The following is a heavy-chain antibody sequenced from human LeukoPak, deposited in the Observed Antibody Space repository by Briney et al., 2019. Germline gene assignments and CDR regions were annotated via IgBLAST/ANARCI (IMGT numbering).Heavy chain of an antibody. Sequence: GGSLRLSCAASGFTFSSYSMNWVRQAPGKGLEWVSYISSSSSTIYYADSVKGRFTISRDNAKNSLYLQMNSLRAEDTAVYYCAREGCSSTSCYYYYMDVWGKGTTVTVSS. CDR2: ISSSSSTI. D-gene: IGHD2-2*01. J-gene: IGHJ6*03. CDR1: GFTFSSYS. V-gene: IGHV3-48*01. CDR3: AREGCSSTSCYYYYMDV.